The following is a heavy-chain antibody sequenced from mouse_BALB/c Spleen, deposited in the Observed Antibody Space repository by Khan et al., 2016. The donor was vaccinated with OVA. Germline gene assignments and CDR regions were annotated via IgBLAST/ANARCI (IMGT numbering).Heavy chain of an antibody. D-gene: IGHD1-1*01. V-gene: IGHV1-7*01. J-gene: IGHJ3*01. CDR2: IDPSTDYT. Sequence: QVQLQQSGAELAKPGASVKMSCKASGYTFTSYWMHWVKQRPGQGLEWIGNIDPSTDYTEYNQKFTDKATLTADKSSSTAYMQLTSLTSEDSAVFYCVNHGSSSAWFTYWGQGTLVTVSA. CDR1: GYTFTSYW. CDR3: VNHGSSSAWFTY.